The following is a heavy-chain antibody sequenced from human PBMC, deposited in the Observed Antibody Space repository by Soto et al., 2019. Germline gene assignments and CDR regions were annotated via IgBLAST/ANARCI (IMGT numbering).Heavy chain of an antibody. Sequence: GGSLRLSCAASGFTFSGSAMHWVRQASGKGLEWVGRIRSKANSYATAYAASVKGRFTISRDDSKNTAYLQMNSLKTEDTAVYYCTSDCSGGSCYPLFGYWGQGTLVTVSS. D-gene: IGHD2-15*01. CDR3: TSDCSGGSCYPLFGY. V-gene: IGHV3-73*01. J-gene: IGHJ4*02. CDR2: IRSKANSYAT. CDR1: GFTFSGSA.